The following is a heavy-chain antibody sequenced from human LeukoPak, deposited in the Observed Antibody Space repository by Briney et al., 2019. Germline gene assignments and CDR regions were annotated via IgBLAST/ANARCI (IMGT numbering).Heavy chain of an antibody. J-gene: IGHJ3*02. Sequence: GESLKISCKGSGYSFTSYWIGWVRQMPGKGLEWMGIIYPGDSDTRYSPSFQGQVTTSADKSISTAYLQWSSLEASDTAMYYCARTQGASYSNYGGSFDAFDIWGQGTMVTVSS. CDR1: GYSFTSYW. D-gene: IGHD4-11*01. V-gene: IGHV5-51*01. CDR2: IYPGDSDT. CDR3: ARTQGASYSNYGGSFDAFDI.